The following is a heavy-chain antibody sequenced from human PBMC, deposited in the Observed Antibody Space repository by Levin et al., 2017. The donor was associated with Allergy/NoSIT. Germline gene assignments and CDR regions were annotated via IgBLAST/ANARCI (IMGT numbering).Heavy chain of an antibody. CDR3: VRDGSGGQQRAGWFDP. J-gene: IGHJ5*02. V-gene: IGHV3-21*01. D-gene: IGHD6-13*01. Sequence: MAGGSLRLSCAASGFIFSSYSMNWVRHDPEKGLEWVASTSGTSTYTYYAASVKGRFTISRDNAKNSLYLQMSSLRDEDTAVYYCVRDGSGGQQRAGWFDPWGQGTLVTVSS. CDR2: TSGTSTYT. CDR1: GFIFSSYS.